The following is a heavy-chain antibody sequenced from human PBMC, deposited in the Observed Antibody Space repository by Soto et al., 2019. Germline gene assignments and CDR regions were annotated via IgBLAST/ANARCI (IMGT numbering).Heavy chain of an antibody. CDR2: ISAHTGNT. V-gene: IGHV1-18*01. J-gene: IGHJ4*02. CDR1: GYTFISYG. D-gene: IGHD3-10*02. CDR3: ARDLFD. Sequence: QVHLVQSGAEVKKPGASVKVSCKTSGYTFISYGITWVRQAPGQGLEWIGWISAHTGNTNYTQKFQGRLTMTTDTSTSTAYMELGSLRSDDTAVYYCARDLFDWGQGTLVPVSS.